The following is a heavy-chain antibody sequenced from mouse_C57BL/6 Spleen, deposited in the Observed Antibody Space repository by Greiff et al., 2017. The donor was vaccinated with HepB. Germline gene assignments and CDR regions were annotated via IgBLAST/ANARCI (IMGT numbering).Heavy chain of an antibody. V-gene: IGHV1-50*01. D-gene: IGHD2-3*01. Sequence: SGAELVKPGASVKLSCKASGYTFTSYWMQWVKQRPGQGLEWIGEIDPSDSYTNYNQKFKGKATLTVDTSSSTAYMQLSSLTSEDSAVYYCARNGYYVGYAMDYWGQGTSVTVSS. CDR3: ARNGYYVGYAMDY. CDR2: IDPSDSYT. J-gene: IGHJ4*01. CDR1: GYTFTSYW.